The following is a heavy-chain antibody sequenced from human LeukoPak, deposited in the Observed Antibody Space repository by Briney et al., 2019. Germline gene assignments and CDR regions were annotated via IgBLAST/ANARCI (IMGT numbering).Heavy chain of an antibody. Sequence: ASVKVSCKASGYTFASYGISWVRQAPGQGLEWMGWISAYNGNTDHAQKLQGRVTMTTDTSTSTAYMELRSLTSDDTAVYYCARGNYDSSAYYWGQGTLVTVSS. CDR1: GYTFASYG. V-gene: IGHV1-18*01. CDR3: ARGNYDSSAYY. J-gene: IGHJ4*02. CDR2: ISAYNGNT. D-gene: IGHD3-22*01.